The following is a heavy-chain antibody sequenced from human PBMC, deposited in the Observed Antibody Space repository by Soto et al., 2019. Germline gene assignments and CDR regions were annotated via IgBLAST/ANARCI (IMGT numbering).Heavy chain of an antibody. CDR2: ISGSGGST. CDR3: AKLYYDFWSGYNYYGMDV. D-gene: IGHD3-3*01. Sequence: GGSLRLSCAASGFTFSSYAMSWVRQAPGKGLEWVSAISGSGGSTYYADSVKGRFTISRDNSKNTLYLQMNSLRAEDTAVYYCAKLYYDFWSGYNYYGMDVWGQGTTVTVSS. CDR1: GFTFSSYA. V-gene: IGHV3-23*01. J-gene: IGHJ6*02.